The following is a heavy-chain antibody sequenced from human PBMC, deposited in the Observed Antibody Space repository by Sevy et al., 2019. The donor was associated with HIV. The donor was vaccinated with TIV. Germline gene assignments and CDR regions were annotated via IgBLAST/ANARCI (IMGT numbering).Heavy chain of an antibody. CDR2: IYTSGST. J-gene: IGHJ3*02. D-gene: IGHD3-22*01. V-gene: IGHV4-4*07. Sequence: SETLSLTCTVSGGSISSYYWSRIRQPAGKGLEWIGRIYTSGSTNYNPSLKSRVTMSVDTSKNQFSLKLSSVTAADTAVYYCARDLYYYDSSGYPGGAFDIWGQGTMVTVSS. CDR3: ARDLYYYDSSGYPGGAFDI. CDR1: GGSISSYY.